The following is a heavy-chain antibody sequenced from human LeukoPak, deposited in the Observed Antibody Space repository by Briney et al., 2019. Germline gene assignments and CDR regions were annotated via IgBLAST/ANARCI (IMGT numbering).Heavy chain of an antibody. CDR1: GFTFSSYA. V-gene: IGHV3-23*01. D-gene: IGHD6-13*01. CDR2: ISGSGGST. Sequence: GGSLRLSCAASGFTFSSYAMSWVRQAPGKGLEWVSAISGSGGSTYYADSVKGRFTISRDNSKNTLYLQMNSLRAEDTAIYYCAKGGAEAGTLYFEYWGQGTQVTVSS. J-gene: IGHJ4*02. CDR3: AKGGAEAGTLYFEY.